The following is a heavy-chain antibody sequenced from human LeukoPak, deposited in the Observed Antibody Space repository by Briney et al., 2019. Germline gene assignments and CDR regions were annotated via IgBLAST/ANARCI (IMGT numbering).Heavy chain of an antibody. CDR1: GFTFSTSA. V-gene: IGHV3-23*01. Sequence: GGSLRLSCAASGFTFSTSAMTWVRQAPGKGLEWASGISGGGRSTTYANSVEGRFIISRDNSKNTLYLQMNSLRVEDTAVYFCVKEAARSPLAAASHWYFDLWGRGTMVTVSS. CDR2: ISGGGRST. CDR3: VKEAARSPLAAASHWYFDL. J-gene: IGHJ2*01. D-gene: IGHD6-13*01.